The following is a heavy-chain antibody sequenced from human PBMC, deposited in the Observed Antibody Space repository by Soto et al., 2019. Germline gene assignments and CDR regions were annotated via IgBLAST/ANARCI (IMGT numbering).Heavy chain of an antibody. J-gene: IGHJ1*01. Sequence: QVQLQQWGAGLLKPSETLSLTCGVYGGSFSDYYWSWIRQPPGKGLEWIGEISHSGSTNYNPSLKSRITISVDTSKNPFSLKLSSVTAADTAVYYCAIRYSSSSKHFHLWGQGTLVTVSS. CDR1: GGSFSDYY. CDR2: ISHSGST. V-gene: IGHV4-34*01. CDR3: AIRYSSSSKHFHL. D-gene: IGHD6-13*01.